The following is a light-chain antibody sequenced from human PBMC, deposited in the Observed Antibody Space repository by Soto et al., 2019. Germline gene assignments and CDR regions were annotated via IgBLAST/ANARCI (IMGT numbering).Light chain of an antibody. V-gene: IGLV2-14*01. CDR1: SSDVGGYNY. Sequence: QSALTEPASVSGSPGQSITISCTGTSSDVGGYNYVSWYQQHPGKAPKLMIYDVSNRPSGVSNRFSGSKSGNTASLTISGLQAEDEADYYCSSYTSSSTPRSLFGGGTKLTVL. CDR2: DVS. CDR3: SSYTSSSTPRSL. J-gene: IGLJ2*01.